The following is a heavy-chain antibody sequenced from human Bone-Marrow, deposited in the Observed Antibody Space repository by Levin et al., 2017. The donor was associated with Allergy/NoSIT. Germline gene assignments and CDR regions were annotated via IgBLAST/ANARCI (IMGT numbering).Heavy chain of an antibody. CDR2: ISAYDGNT. V-gene: IGHV1-18*01. Sequence: ASVKVSCKASGYTFTSYGITWVRQAPGQGLEWMGWISAYDGNTNYAQKLQDRVTMTTDTSTSTAYMELRGLRSDDTAVYYCARMAHYDFWSGYYLNWFDPWGQGTLVTVSS. CDR3: ARMAHYDFWSGYYLNWFDP. J-gene: IGHJ5*02. D-gene: IGHD3-3*01. CDR1: GYTFTSYG.